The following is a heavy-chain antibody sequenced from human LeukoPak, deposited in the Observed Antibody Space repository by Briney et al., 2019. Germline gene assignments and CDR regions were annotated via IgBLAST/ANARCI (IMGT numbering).Heavy chain of an antibody. D-gene: IGHD5-18*01. J-gene: IGHJ4*02. Sequence: GGSLRLSCAASGFTFSGYWMSWVRQAPGKGLEWVANIKQDGSEKYYVDSVKGRFTISRDNAKSSLYLQMSSLRAEDTAVYYCARESVQLWLYVFDYWGQGSLVTVSS. CDR2: IKQDGSEK. CDR1: GFTFSGYW. V-gene: IGHV3-7*05. CDR3: ARESVQLWLYVFDY.